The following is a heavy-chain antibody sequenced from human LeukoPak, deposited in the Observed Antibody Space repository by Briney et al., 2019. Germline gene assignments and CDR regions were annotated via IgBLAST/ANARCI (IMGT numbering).Heavy chain of an antibody. J-gene: IGHJ4*02. CDR1: GFTFSSYS. CDR3: ARVGIAVAGNYYFDY. CDR2: ISSSSSYI. Sequence: GGSLRLSCAASGFTFSSYSMNWVRQAPGKGLEWVSSISSSSSYIYYADSVKGRFTISRDNAKNSLYLQMNSLRAEDTAVYYCARVGIAVAGNYYFDYWGQGTLVTVSS. V-gene: IGHV3-21*01. D-gene: IGHD6-19*01.